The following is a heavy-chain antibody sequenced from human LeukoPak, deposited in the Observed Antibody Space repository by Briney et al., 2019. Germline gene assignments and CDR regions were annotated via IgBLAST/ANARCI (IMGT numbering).Heavy chain of an antibody. Sequence: GASVKVSCKASGYTFTSYGISWVRQAPGQGLEWMGWISAYNGNTNYAQKFQGRVTITADKSTSTAYMELSSLRSEDTAVYYCASSEGYYYDSSGLMGYWGQGTLVTVSS. D-gene: IGHD3-22*01. CDR3: ASSEGYYYDSSGLMGY. V-gene: IGHV1-18*04. CDR2: ISAYNGNT. J-gene: IGHJ4*02. CDR1: GYTFTSYG.